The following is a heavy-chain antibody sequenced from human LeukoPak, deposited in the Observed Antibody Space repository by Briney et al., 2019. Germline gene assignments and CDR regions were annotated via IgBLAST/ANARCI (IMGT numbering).Heavy chain of an antibody. CDR1: GGTFSSYA. CDR3: ARGGVTMVRGVIITLDY. Sequence: SVKVSCKASGGTFSSYAISWVRQAAGQGLEWMGGIIPIFGTANYAQKFQGRVTITADESTSTAYMELSSLRSEDTAVYYCARGGVTMVRGVIITLDYWGQGTLVTVSS. J-gene: IGHJ4*02. CDR2: IIPIFGTA. D-gene: IGHD3-10*01. V-gene: IGHV1-69*13.